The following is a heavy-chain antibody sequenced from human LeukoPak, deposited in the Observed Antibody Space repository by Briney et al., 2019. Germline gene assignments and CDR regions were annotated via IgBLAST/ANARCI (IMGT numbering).Heavy chain of an antibody. CDR1: GYTFTGYY. CDR2: INPNSGGT. Sequence: ASVKVSCKASGYTFTGYYMHWVRQAPGQGLEWMGWINPNSGGTNYAQKFQGRVTMTRDTSISAAYMELSRLRSDDTAVYYCAMDGFYYDSSGFFDYWGQGTLVTVSS. D-gene: IGHD3-22*01. J-gene: IGHJ4*02. CDR3: AMDGFYYDSSGFFDY. V-gene: IGHV1-2*02.